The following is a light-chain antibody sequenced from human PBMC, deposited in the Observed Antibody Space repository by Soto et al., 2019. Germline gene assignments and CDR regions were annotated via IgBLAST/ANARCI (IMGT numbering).Light chain of an antibody. CDR1: QSIISTY. V-gene: IGKV3-20*01. CDR3: QQYGSSPIT. CDR2: GAS. Sequence: EIVLTQSPGTLSLSPGERATLSCRASQSIISTYLAWYQQKPGQAPRLLIYGASSRATGIPDRFSGSGSGTDFTLTISRLEPEDFAVYYCQQYGSSPITFGQGTRLEIK. J-gene: IGKJ5*01.